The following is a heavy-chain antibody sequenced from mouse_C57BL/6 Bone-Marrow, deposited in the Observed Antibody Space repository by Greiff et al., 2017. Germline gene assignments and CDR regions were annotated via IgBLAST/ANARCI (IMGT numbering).Heavy chain of an antibody. CDR1: GYTFTSYW. Sequence: VQLQQPGAELVKPGASVKLSCKASGYTFTSYWMHWVKQRPGQGLEWIGMFHPNSGSTNYNEKFKSKATLTVDKSSSTAYMQLSSLTSEDSAVYYCARSHYYGSSYEWYFDVWGTGTTVTVSS. CDR3: ARSHYYGSSYEWYFDV. D-gene: IGHD1-1*01. CDR2: FHPNSGST. V-gene: IGHV1-64*01. J-gene: IGHJ1*03.